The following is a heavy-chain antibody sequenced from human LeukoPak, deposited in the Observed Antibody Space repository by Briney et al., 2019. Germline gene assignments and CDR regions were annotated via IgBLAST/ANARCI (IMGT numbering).Heavy chain of an antibody. CDR2: MNPNSGNT. V-gene: IGHV1-8*01. D-gene: IGHD3-22*01. Sequence: GASVKVSCKASGYTFTRYDINWVRQATGQGLEWMGWMNPNSGNTGYAQKFQGRVTMTRNTSISTAYMELSSLRSEDTAVYYCARFGWPHDSSGYEDFDYWGQGTLVTVSS. CDR1: GYTFTRYD. CDR3: ARFGWPHDSSGYEDFDY. J-gene: IGHJ4*02.